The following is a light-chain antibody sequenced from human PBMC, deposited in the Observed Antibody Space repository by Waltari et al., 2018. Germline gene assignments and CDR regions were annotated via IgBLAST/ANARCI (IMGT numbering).Light chain of an antibody. CDR1: THDLGRYNY. CDR2: EGS. V-gene: IGLV2-14*01. CDR3: HSFTDSNTFNFV. J-gene: IGLJ1*01. Sequence: QSALTQPASVSGSPGQSITISCTGTTHDLGRYNYVPWYQHLPGKAPKLIIFEGSHRPSGVSNRFSGSKSGSTASLTISGLRADDAGDYYCHSFTDSNTFNFVFGPGTTAIVL.